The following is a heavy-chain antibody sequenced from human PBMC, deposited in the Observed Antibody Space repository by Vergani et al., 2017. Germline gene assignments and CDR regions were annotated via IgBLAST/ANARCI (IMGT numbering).Heavy chain of an antibody. J-gene: IGHJ6*03. CDR1: GGSISSYY. V-gene: IGHV4-59*01. D-gene: IGHD2-2*01. Sequence: QVQLQESGPGLVKPSETLSLTCTVSGGSISSYYWSWIRPPPGKGLEWIGYIYYSGSTNYNPSLKSRVTISVDTSKNQFSLKLSSVTAADTAVYYCARVRLVPAAIYYMDVWGKGTTVTVSS. CDR2: IYYSGST. CDR3: ARVRLVPAAIYYMDV.